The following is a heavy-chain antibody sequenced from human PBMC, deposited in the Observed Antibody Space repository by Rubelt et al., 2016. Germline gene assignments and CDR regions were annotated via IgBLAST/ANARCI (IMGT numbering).Heavy chain of an antibody. CDR2: IYYSGST. Sequence: QLQLQESGPGLVKPSETLSLTCTVSGGSISSSSYYWGWIRQPPGKGLEWIGSIYYSGSTYYNPSLKCRLTISVDRAKNQFSLKLSSVTAADTAVYYCARVKSIITMIVVVDNRIDYWGQGTLVTVSS. CDR3: ARVKSIITMIVVVDNRIDY. D-gene: IGHD3-22*01. CDR1: GGSISSSSYY. J-gene: IGHJ4*02. V-gene: IGHV4-39*07.